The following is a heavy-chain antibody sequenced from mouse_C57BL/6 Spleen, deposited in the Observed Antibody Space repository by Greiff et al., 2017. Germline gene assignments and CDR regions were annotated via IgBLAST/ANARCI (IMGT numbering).Heavy chain of an antibody. D-gene: IGHD2-3*01. CDR2: ISSGSSTI. Sequence: EVQRVESGGGLVKPGGSLKLSCAASGFTFSDYGMHWVRQAPEKGLEWVAYISSGSSTIYYADTVKGRFTISRDNAKNTLFLQMTSLRSEDTAMYYCARSPDGYYPYYYAMDYWGQGTSVTVSS. J-gene: IGHJ4*01. CDR1: GFTFSDYG. V-gene: IGHV5-17*01. CDR3: ARSPDGYYPYYYAMDY.